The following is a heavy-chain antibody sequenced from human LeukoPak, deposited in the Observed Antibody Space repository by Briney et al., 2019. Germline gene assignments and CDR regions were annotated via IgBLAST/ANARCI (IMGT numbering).Heavy chain of an antibody. J-gene: IGHJ3*02. D-gene: IGHD7-27*01. CDR2: ISTSGNT. Sequence: PSHTLSLTCTVCGDSSSRGNDYWPWTPQPAGMGLGWIGRISTSGNTNYTPPLTTQVTISMDTSKNQSSLNLTSVTAADTAVYYCARDRAGDSFDIWGHGTMVTVSS. CDR1: GDSSSRGNDY. CDR3: ARDRAGDSFDI. V-gene: IGHV4-61*02.